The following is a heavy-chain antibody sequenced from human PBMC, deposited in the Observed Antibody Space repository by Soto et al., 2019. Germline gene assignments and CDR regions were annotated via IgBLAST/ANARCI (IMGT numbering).Heavy chain of an antibody. V-gene: IGHV4-39*01. J-gene: IGHJ4*02. D-gene: IGHD4-17*01. CDR2: IYYSGST. CDR3: ARRMVTTRPTEYYLDY. CDR1: GGSISGSSYY. Sequence: PSETLSLTCTVSGGSISGSSYYWGWIRQPPGKGLEWIGSIYYSGSTYYNPSLKSRVTISVDTSKNQFSLKLSSVTAADTAVYYCARRMVTTRPTEYYLDYWGQGTLVTVSS.